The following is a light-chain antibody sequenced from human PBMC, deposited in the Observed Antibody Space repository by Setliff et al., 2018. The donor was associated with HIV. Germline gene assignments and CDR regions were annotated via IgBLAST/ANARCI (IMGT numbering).Light chain of an antibody. CDR2: GTT. CDR1: AGPVTGGHY. J-gene: IGLJ2*01. CDR3: LLSYKGVRI. V-gene: IGLV7-46*01. Sequence: QAVVTQESSLTVSPGGTVPLTCASNAGPVTGGHYPYWLQVKPGQAPTTLIFGTTKKHSWTPARFSGSLLGGEATLTLSGAQPDDEATYYCLLSYKGVRIFGGGTKVTVL.